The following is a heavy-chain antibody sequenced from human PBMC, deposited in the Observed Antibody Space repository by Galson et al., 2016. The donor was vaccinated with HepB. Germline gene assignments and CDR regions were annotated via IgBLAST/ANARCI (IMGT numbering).Heavy chain of an antibody. D-gene: IGHD4-17*01. V-gene: IGHV3-43D*03. J-gene: IGHJ4*02. CDR3: AKASGGDYVFEH. CDR2: VKWDGSAT. Sequence: SLRLSCAASGFTFEDYVIHWVRQPPGKGLEWVSLVKWDGSATFYTDSVKGRFTISRDNRQNSLYLQMNSLTTEDTAFYFCAKASGGDYVFEHWGQGSRVTVSS. CDR1: GFTFEDYV.